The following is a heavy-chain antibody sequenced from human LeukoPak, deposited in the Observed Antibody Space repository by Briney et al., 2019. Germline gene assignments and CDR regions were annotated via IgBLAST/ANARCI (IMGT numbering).Heavy chain of an antibody. CDR3: AREGVRGDIVGATFDY. CDR2: IYYSGST. CDR1: GGSISSYY. Sequence: SETLSLTCTVSGGSISSYYWSWIRQPPGKGLEWIGYIYYSGSTNYNPSLKSRVTISVDTSKNQFSLKLSSVTAADTAVYYCAREGVRGDIVGATFDYWGQGTLVTVSS. V-gene: IGHV4-59*01. J-gene: IGHJ4*02. D-gene: IGHD1-26*01.